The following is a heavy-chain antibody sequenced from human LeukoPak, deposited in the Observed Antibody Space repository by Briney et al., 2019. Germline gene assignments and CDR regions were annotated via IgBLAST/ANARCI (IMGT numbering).Heavy chain of an antibody. Sequence: PSETLSLTCTVSGYSISSGYYWGWIRQPPGKGLEWIGEINHSGSTNYNPSLKSRVTIPVDTSKNQFSLKLSSVTAADTAVYYCARGSTYDFWSGYYFTRYYFDYWGQGTLSPSPQ. V-gene: IGHV4-38-2*02. CDR1: GYSISSGYY. CDR3: ARGSTYDFWSGYYFTRYYFDY. CDR2: INHSGST. J-gene: IGHJ4*02. D-gene: IGHD3-3*01.